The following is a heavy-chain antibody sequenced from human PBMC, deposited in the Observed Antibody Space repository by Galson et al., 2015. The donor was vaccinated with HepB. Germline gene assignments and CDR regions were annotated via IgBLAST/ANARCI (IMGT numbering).Heavy chain of an antibody. CDR3: AKLLPRSVYFSSFEY. V-gene: IGHV3-23*01. D-gene: IGHD3-3*01. CDR2: ISGSGDSA. J-gene: IGHJ4*02. Sequence: SLRLSCAASGFTFINYDMSWVRQAPGKGLEWVSSISGSGDSAYYADTVKGRFTISRDNSKNTMYLQTNSLRVEDTAVYYCAKLLPRSVYFSSFEYWGQGALVTVSS. CDR1: GFTFINYD.